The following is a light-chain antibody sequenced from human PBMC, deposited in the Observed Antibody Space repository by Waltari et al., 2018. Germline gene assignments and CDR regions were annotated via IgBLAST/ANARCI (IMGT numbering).Light chain of an antibody. CDR1: QSVSRS. Sequence: EIVLTQSPGTLSLSPGERATLSCRASQSVSRSLAWYQQKPGQAPRLLSDGASSRATGVPDRFSGSGSGTDFSLTISRLEPEDFAVYYCQHYVRLPMSFGQGTKVEIK. CDR2: GAS. CDR3: QHYVRLPMS. V-gene: IGKV3-20*01. J-gene: IGKJ1*01.